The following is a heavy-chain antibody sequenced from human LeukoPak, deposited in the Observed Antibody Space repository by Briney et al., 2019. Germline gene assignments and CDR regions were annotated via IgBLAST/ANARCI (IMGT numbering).Heavy chain of an antibody. CDR3: AKHPRLVRYFDS. CDR1: GFTFSDYA. J-gene: IGHJ4*02. D-gene: IGHD6-6*01. Sequence: PGGSLRLSCAASGFTFSDYAIHWVRQAPGKGLEWVAVLWYDGCNKYYADSVKGRFTISRDNSKNTLYLQMTSLRAEDTARYYCAKHPRLVRYFDSWGQGTLVTVSS. CDR2: LWYDGCNK. V-gene: IGHV3-33*06.